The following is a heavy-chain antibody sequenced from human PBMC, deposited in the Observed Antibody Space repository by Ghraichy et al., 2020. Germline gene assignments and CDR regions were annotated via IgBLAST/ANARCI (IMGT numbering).Heavy chain of an antibody. Sequence: GGSLRLSCAASGFTFSNAWMNWVRQAPGKGLEWVGRIKSKTDGGTTDYAAPVKGRFTISRDDSKNTLYLQMNSLKTEDTAVYYCTTDSALQLWLRGPNYWGQGTLVTVSS. CDR1: GFTFSNAW. CDR3: TTDSALQLWLRGPNY. CDR2: IKSKTDGGTT. V-gene: IGHV3-15*07. J-gene: IGHJ4*02. D-gene: IGHD5-18*01.